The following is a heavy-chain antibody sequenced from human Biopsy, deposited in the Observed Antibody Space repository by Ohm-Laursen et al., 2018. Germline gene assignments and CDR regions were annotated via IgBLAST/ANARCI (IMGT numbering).Heavy chain of an antibody. J-gene: IGHJ4*02. CDR2: IWYDGSNK. D-gene: IGHD2-8*01. V-gene: IGHV3-33*06. Sequence: SLRLSCTASGFTFSSYGMHWVRQAPGRGLEWVAAIWYDGSNKNYADSVKGRFTISRDNSKNTLYLQMNSLRGEDTAVYYCAKCMTGGSNYYFHHCGQGTLVTVSS. CDR3: AKCMTGGSNYYFHH. CDR1: GFTFSSYG.